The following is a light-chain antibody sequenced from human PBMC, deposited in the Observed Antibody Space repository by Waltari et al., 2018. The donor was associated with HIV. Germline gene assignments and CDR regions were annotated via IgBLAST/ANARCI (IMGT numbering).Light chain of an antibody. V-gene: IGLV3-1*01. CDR3: QAWDSSTAGV. J-gene: IGLJ2*01. Sequence: SYELTQPPSVSVSPGQTASITCSGDKLGDKYACWYQQNPGQSPVLVIYQVSKRPSGIPERFSGSNSWNTATLTISGTQAMDEADYYCQAWDSSTAGVFGGGTKLTVL. CDR1: KLGDKY. CDR2: QVS.